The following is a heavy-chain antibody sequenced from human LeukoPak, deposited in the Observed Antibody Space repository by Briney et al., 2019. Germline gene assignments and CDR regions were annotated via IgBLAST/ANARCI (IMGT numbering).Heavy chain of an antibody. Sequence: GESLKISCKGSGYSFTSYWISWVRQMPGKGLEWMGRIDPSDSYTNYSPSFQGHVTISADKSISTAYLQWSSLKASDTAMYYCARAEIAAAADFDHWGQGTLVTVSS. CDR3: ARAEIAAAADFDH. J-gene: IGHJ4*02. CDR1: GYSFTSYW. V-gene: IGHV5-10-1*01. CDR2: IDPSDSYT. D-gene: IGHD6-13*01.